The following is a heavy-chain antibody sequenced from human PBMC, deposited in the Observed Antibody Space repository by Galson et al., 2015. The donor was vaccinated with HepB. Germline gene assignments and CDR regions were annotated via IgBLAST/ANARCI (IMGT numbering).Heavy chain of an antibody. J-gene: IGHJ4*02. CDR3: ARAVGVVLMVYGDYFDY. Sequence: SVKVSCKASGYTFTSYGISWVRQAPGQGLEWTGWISAYNGNTNYAQKLQGRVTMTTDTSTSTAYMELRSLRSDDTAVYYCARAVGVVLMVYGDYFDYWGQGTLVTVSS. V-gene: IGHV1-18*04. CDR1: GYTFTSYG. CDR2: ISAYNGNT. D-gene: IGHD2-8*01.